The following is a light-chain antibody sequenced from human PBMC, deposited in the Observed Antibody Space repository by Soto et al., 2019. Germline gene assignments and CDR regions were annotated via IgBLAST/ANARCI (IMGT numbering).Light chain of an antibody. J-gene: IGLJ1*01. CDR1: SSDVGAYNL. Sequence: SALAQPASVSGSPGQSITISCTGTSSDVGAYNLVSWYQHLPDKAPKLIISEVTNRPSGVSDRFSGSKSGNTASPTISGLQAEDEADYYCASLTSTSFVCGSGTKVTVL. V-gene: IGLV2-14*01. CDR2: EVT. CDR3: ASLTSTSFV.